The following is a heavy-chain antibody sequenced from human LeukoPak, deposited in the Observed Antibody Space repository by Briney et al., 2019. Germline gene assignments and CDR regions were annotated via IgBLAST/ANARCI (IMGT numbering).Heavy chain of an antibody. D-gene: IGHD3-10*01. J-gene: IGHJ6*02. Sequence: GGSLRLSCAASGFTFSAYWVSWVRQAPGRGLEWVANIKQDGSEKYYVDSVKGRFTISRDNAKNSLYLQMNSLRAEDTAVYYCARDSRGGYYYGMDVWGQGTTVTVSS. CDR2: IKQDGSEK. CDR3: ARDSRGGYYYGMDV. CDR1: GFTFSAYW. V-gene: IGHV3-7*04.